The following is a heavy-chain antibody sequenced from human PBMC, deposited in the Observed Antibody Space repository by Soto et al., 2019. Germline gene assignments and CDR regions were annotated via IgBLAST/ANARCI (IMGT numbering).Heavy chain of an antibody. V-gene: IGHV1-18*01. Sequence: TSVKVTCTDSGYTYTSNGSSWVRQAPGQGLEWMGWISAYNGNTSYAQKLQGRVTMTTDTSTSTAYMELRSLRSDDTAVYYCARAGAFLEWLLLNWFDPWGQGTLVTVSS. J-gene: IGHJ5*02. CDR2: ISAYNGNT. D-gene: IGHD3-3*02. CDR3: ARAGAFLEWLLLNWFDP. CDR1: GYTYTSNG.